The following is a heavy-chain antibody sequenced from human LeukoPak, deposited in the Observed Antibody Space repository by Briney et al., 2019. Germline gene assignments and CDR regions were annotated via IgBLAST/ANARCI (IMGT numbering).Heavy chain of an antibody. J-gene: IGHJ4*02. CDR3: ARSRGATGYYWVDY. CDR1: GFTFGNYA. Sequence: PGGSLRLSCAASGFTFGNYAMHWVRPAPGKGLEGVAVISYDGSNKYYADPVKGQFTISRDNSKNTFYLEMNSLSAEDTAVYYCARSRGATGYYWVDYWGQGTLVTVSS. D-gene: IGHD3-22*01. CDR2: ISYDGSNK. V-gene: IGHV3-30-3*01.